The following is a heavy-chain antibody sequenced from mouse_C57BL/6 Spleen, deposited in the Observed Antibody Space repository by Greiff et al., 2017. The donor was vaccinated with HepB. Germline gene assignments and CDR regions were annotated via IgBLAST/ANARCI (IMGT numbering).Heavy chain of an antibody. V-gene: IGHV1-77*01. J-gene: IGHJ2*01. CDR2: IGPGSGST. D-gene: IGHD1-1*01. CDR1: GYTFTDYY. Sequence: QVQLQQSGAELVKPGASVKISCKASGYTFTDYYINWVKQRPGQGLEWIGKIGPGSGSTYYNEKFKGKATLTADKSSSTAYMQLSSLTSEDSAVYFCARGPPIYYYGSSPYYFDYWGQGTTLTVSS. CDR3: ARGPPIYYYGSSPYYFDY.